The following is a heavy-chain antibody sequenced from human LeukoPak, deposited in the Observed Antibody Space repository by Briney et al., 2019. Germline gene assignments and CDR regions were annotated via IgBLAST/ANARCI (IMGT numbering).Heavy chain of an antibody. Sequence: RGSLRLSSAASGFTSCSYAMSCVRDAPRKGLGWGSRINGSSDSTYYTDSAKSPVTLSRDNTTSTLYLQKYSARESDTGLCYSAKEYYGGNSDAFDIWGQGTMVTVSS. V-gene: IGHV3-23*01. J-gene: IGHJ3*02. CDR2: INGSSDST. CDR1: GFTSCSYA. D-gene: IGHD4-23*01. CDR3: AKEYYGGNSDAFDI.